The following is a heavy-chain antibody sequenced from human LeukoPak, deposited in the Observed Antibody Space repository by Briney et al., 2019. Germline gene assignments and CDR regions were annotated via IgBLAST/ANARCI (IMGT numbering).Heavy chain of an antibody. V-gene: IGHV4-4*07. CDR1: GDFFRDYW. Sequence: SETLSLICYVSGDFFRDYWWGWGRHPAPRGVVWIGRIYATVSTQFNPSLKSRLTLSMDTSTNQLSLKLTSVTAADTAVYFCGRQGYTASYYFLDFWSQGTLVTVSS. CDR2: IYATVST. J-gene: IGHJ4*02. CDR3: GRQGYTASYYFLDF. D-gene: IGHD1-26*01.